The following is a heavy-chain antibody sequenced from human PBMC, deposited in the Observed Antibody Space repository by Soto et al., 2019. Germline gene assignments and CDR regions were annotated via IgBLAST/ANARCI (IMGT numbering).Heavy chain of an antibody. Sequence: AASVKVSCKASGYTFSDCYVHWVREAPGQGLEWMGWINPSSGGTIYTQRFQGRVTMTRDTSINTVYMELSRLTSDDTAVYYCAREMGVIGAPGYTWFDPWGQGALVTVSS. CDR3: AREMGVIGAPGYTWFDP. CDR2: INPSSGGT. CDR1: GYTFSDCY. D-gene: IGHD1-26*01. V-gene: IGHV1-2*02. J-gene: IGHJ5*02.